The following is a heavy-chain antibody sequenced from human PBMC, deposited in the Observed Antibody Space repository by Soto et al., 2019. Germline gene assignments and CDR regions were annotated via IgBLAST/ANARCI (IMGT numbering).Heavy chain of an antibody. CDR3: AKDTGSGSYGDAFAI. J-gene: IGHJ3*02. CDR1: GGKFGNYW. V-gene: IGHV3-74*01. D-gene: IGHD1-26*01. Sequence: LRHSCGAAGGKFGNYWMHRIRQVPWKGLMWISHIKDDGSSTYYADSVKGRFTISRDNSKNTLYLQMNSLRAEDTAVYYCAKDTGSGSYGDAFAIWGQGTMVTVSS. CDR2: IKDDGSST.